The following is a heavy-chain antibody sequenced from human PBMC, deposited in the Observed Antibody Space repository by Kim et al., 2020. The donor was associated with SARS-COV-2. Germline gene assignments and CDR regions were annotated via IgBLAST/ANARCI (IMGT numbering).Heavy chain of an antibody. J-gene: IGHJ6*03. V-gene: IGHV1-3*01. CDR2: INAGSGNT. CDR3: ARGHPAHTLYMDV. D-gene: IGHD2-15*01. CDR1: GYIFTSYA. Sequence: ASVKVSCKASGYIFTSYAIHWVRQAPGQRLEWMGWINAGSGNTKYSQRFQGRVTITRDTSASTAYMELSSLTSEDTALYYCARGHPAHTLYMDVWGKGTTVTVSS.